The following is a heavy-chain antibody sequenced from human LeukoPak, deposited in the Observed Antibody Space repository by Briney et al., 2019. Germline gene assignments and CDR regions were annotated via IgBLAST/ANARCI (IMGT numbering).Heavy chain of an antibody. CDR3: ARAVSGRFDY. Sequence: SETLSLTRTVSGGSMSPYHWGWIRQPPGKGLEWTGYIYYSGSTNYNPSLKSRVTISVDTSKNQFSLKLSSVTAADTAIYYCARAVSGRFDYWGQGTLVTVSS. V-gene: IGHV4-59*08. CDR2: IYYSGST. CDR1: GGSMSPYH. J-gene: IGHJ4*02. D-gene: IGHD6-19*01.